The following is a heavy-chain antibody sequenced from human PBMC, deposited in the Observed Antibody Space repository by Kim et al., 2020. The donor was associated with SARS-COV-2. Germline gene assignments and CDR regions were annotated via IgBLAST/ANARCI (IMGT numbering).Heavy chain of an antibody. V-gene: IGHV5-51*01. CDR3: ARQVVVVPAAGSSAFDI. D-gene: IGHD2-2*01. J-gene: IGHJ3*02. CDR2: IYPGDSDT. Sequence: GESLKISCKGSGYSFTSYWIGWVRQMPGKGLEWMGIIYPGDSDTRYSPSFQGQVTISADKSISTAYLQWSSLKASDTAMYYCARQVVVVPAAGSSAFDIWGQGTMVTVSS. CDR1: GYSFTSYW.